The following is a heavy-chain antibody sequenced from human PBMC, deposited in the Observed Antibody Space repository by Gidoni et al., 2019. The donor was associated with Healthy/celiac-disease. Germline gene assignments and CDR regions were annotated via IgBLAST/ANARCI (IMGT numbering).Heavy chain of an antibody. CDR2: ISYNGANK. CDR3: ARDRWAGTTSFAFDF. Sequence: TFSNYAIHWVRQAPGKGLEWVAVISYNGANKYYADSVKGRFTISRDNSRNTLYLQMNSLTPEDTAVYYCARDRWAGTTSFAFDFWGQGTMVTVSS. D-gene: IGHD1-1*01. CDR1: TFSNYA. J-gene: IGHJ3*01. V-gene: IGHV3-30-3*01.